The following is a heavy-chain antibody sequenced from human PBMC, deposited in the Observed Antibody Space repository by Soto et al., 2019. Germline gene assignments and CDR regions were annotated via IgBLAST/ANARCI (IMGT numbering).Heavy chain of an antibody. J-gene: IGHJ3*02. Sequence: GGSLRLSCAASGFTFSSYAMHWVRQAPGKGLEWVAVISYDGSNKYYADSVKGRFTISRDNSKNTLYLQMNSLRAEDTAVYHCARDRAYYDSSGYSFDAFDIWGQGTMVTVSS. V-gene: IGHV3-30-3*01. CDR3: ARDRAYYDSSGYSFDAFDI. CDR1: GFTFSSYA. D-gene: IGHD3-22*01. CDR2: ISYDGSNK.